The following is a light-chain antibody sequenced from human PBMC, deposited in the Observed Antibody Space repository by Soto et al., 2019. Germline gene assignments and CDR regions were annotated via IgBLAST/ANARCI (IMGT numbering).Light chain of an antibody. V-gene: IGKV3-15*01. CDR1: QSVSSN. CDR3: QQYNTWPFT. J-gene: IGKJ3*01. Sequence: EIVMTQSPATLYVSPGERATLSCRASQSVSSNLAWYQQKPGQPPRRLSYGASTRATGIPARFSGSGSGTEFTLTICSLQCEDFAVDYCQQYNTWPFTFGPGTKVDI. CDR2: GAS.